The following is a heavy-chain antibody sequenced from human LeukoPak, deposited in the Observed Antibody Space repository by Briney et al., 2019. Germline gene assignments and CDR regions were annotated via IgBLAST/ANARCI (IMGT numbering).Heavy chain of an antibody. CDR1: GFTFDGYT. J-gene: IGHJ4*02. CDR2: ISSRSDYI. D-gene: IGHD2-21*02. CDR3: ARAEASVTAIDF. V-gene: IGHV3-21*01. Sequence: GGSLRLSCAASGFTFDGYTMNWVRQAPGKGLEWVASISSRSDYIYYADSVRGRFTVSRENAKNSLSLQMNTLRAEDTATYYCARAEASVTAIDFWGQGTLVTVSS.